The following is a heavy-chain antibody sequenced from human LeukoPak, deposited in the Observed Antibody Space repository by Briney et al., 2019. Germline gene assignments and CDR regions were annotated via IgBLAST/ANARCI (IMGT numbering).Heavy chain of an antibody. Sequence: ASVKVSCKASGNTFTGYYMHWVRQAPGQGLEWMGWINPNSGGTNYAQKFQGRVTMTRDTSISTAYMELSRLRSDDTAVYYCARWLTTGTTHYYYYGMDVWGQGTTVTVSS. J-gene: IGHJ6*02. CDR3: ARWLTTGTTHYYYYGMDV. CDR2: INPNSGGT. D-gene: IGHD1-7*01. CDR1: GNTFTGYY. V-gene: IGHV1-2*02.